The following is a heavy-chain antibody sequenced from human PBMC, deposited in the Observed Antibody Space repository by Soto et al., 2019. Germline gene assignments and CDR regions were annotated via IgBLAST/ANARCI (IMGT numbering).Heavy chain of an antibody. CDR1: RFTFSAYW. Sequence: EVQLVESGGGLVQPGGSLRLSCAASRFTFSAYWMSWVRQAPGKVLEWVANINQDGSEKKYVDSLKDRFTISRDNARNTVYLQMNSLRAEDTAVYFCARPMLRGEIFDLWGQGTPVTVSS. CDR3: ARPMLRGEIFDL. J-gene: IGHJ4*02. CDR2: INQDGSEK. D-gene: IGHD3-10*01. V-gene: IGHV3-7*05.